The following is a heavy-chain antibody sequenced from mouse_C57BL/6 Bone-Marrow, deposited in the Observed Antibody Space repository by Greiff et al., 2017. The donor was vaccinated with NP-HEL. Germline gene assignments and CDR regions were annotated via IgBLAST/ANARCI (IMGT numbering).Heavy chain of an antibody. CDR1: GYTFTSYW. V-gene: IGHV1-59*01. CDR3: ARGWLRRGD. Sequence: QVQLKQPGAELVRPGTSVKLSCKASGYTFTSYWMHWVKQRPGQGLEWIGVIDPSDSYTNYNQKFKGKATLTVDPSTSTAYMQLSSLTSEDSAVYYCARGWLRRGDWGQGTTLTVSS. CDR2: IDPSDSYT. D-gene: IGHD2-2*01. J-gene: IGHJ2*01.